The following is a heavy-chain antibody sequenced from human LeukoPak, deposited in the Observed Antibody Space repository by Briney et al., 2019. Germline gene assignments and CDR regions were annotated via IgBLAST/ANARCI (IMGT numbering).Heavy chain of an antibody. V-gene: IGHV3-33*01. CDR2: IWSDGSNK. J-gene: IGHJ4*02. Sequence: GGSLRLSCAASGFTFSSYVMHWVRQAPGKGLEWVAVIWSDGSNKYYADSVKGRFAISRDNSKNTLYLQMNTLRVEDTTVYYCARAPVAASYYFDYWGQGTQVTVSS. D-gene: IGHD6-19*01. CDR1: GFTFSSYV. CDR3: ARAPVAASYYFDY.